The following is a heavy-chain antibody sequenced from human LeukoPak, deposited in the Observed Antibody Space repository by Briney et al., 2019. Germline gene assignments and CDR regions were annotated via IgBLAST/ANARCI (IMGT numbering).Heavy chain of an antibody. D-gene: IGHD2-2*01. CDR2: INAGNGNT. V-gene: IGHV1-3*01. J-gene: IGHJ4*02. CDR3: ARESTVVPAFDY. Sequence: ASVKVSCKASGYTFTSYAMHWVRQAPGQRLEWMGWINAGNGNTKYSQKFQGRVTITRDTSASTAYMELSRLRSDDTAVYYCARESTVVPAFDYWGQGTLVTVSS. CDR1: GYTFTSYA.